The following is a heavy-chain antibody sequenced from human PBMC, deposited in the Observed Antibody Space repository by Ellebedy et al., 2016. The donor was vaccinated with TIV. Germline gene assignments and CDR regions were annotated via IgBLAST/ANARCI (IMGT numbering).Heavy chain of an antibody. J-gene: IGHJ5*02. Sequence: ASVKVSXXASAYTFRDYYVHWARQAPGQGLEWMGWINPNSGDTKYAQKFQGRVTMTRDTSITTAYMELRRLTSDDTAVYYCARCARYNDYEGWLDPWGQGTLVTVSS. CDR1: AYTFRDYY. D-gene: IGHD4-17*01. V-gene: IGHV1-2*02. CDR2: INPNSGDT. CDR3: ARCARYNDYEGWLDP.